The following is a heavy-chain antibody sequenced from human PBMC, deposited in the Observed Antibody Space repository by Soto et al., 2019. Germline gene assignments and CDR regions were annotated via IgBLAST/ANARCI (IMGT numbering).Heavy chain of an antibody. V-gene: IGHV3-33*01. Sequence: SGGSLRLSCAASGFTFSSYGMHWVRQAPGKGLEWVAVIWYDGSNKYYADSVKGRFTISRDNSKNTLYLQMNSLRAEDTAVYYCARDNNDPPFDYWGQGTLVTVSS. J-gene: IGHJ4*02. D-gene: IGHD1-1*01. CDR2: IWYDGSNK. CDR3: ARDNNDPPFDY. CDR1: GFTFSSYG.